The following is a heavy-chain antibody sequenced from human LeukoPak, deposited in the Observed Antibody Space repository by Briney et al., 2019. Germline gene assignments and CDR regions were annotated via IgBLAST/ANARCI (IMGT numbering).Heavy chain of an antibody. CDR1: GFTFSSHW. Sequence: GGSLRLSCAASGFTFSSHWMHWVRQAPGKGLVWVSFINNDGRVTRYADSVKGRFTISRDNAKNTVYLQMNSLRAEDTAMYYCARGGQRAVDYWGPGTLVTVS. CDR3: ARGGQRAVDY. CDR2: INNDGRVT. V-gene: IGHV3-74*01. J-gene: IGHJ4*02.